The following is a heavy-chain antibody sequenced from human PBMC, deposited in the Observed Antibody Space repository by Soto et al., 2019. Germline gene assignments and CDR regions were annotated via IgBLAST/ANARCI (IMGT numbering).Heavy chain of an antibody. D-gene: IGHD6-13*01. CDR1: GGAFSSYA. V-gene: IGHV1-69*01. J-gene: IGHJ4*02. CDR2: IIPIFGTA. Sequence: KVSSEAPGGAFSSYAISWVRQDPGQGLEWMGGIIPIFGTANYAQKFQGRVTITADESTSTAYMELSSLRSEDTSVYYCARRGYSSSWYVFDYWGQGTLVTVSS. CDR3: ARRGYSSSWYVFDY.